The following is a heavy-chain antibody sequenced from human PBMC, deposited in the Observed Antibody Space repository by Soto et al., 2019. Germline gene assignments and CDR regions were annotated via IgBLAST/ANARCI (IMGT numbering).Heavy chain of an antibody. J-gene: IGHJ4*02. Sequence: QVQLVQSGAEVKKPGASVKVSCEGSGYTFIDYYMHWVRQAPGQGFEWMGRISPKSGGTNYAQKFQGRVTMTWDTSVNTAYIELSSLMSEDTAVYYCARPPGYISDWYYFDLWGQGTLVTVSS. CDR1: GYTFIDYY. V-gene: IGHV1-2*02. D-gene: IGHD6-19*01. CDR3: ARPPGYISDWYYFDL. CDR2: ISPKSGGT.